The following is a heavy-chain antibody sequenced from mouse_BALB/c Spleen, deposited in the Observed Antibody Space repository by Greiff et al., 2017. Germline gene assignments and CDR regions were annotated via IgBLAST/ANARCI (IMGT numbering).Heavy chain of an antibody. CDR3: ARGTVVDDYAMDY. V-gene: IGHV1S137*01. CDR2: ICTYYGDA. Sequence: VHLVESGAELVRPGVSVKISCKGSGYTFTDYAMHWVKQSHAKSLEWIGVICTYYGDASYNQKFKGKATMTVDKSSSTAYMELARLTSEDSAIYYCARGTVVDDYAMDYWGQGTSVTVSS. D-gene: IGHD1-1*01. J-gene: IGHJ4*01. CDR1: GYTFTDYA.